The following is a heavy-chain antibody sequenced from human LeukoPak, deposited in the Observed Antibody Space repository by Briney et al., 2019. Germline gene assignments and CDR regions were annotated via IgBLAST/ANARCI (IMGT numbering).Heavy chain of an antibody. D-gene: IGHD3-16*01. J-gene: IGHJ6*01. Sequence: PSQTLSLTCAVSGGSISSGGYSWSWIRQPPGKGLEWSGYIYHSGSTYYNPSLESRVTMSVDTFKNQFSLKLSSVTAAETAVHYCGRVGGGYYHGTDVWGQGTTVTVPS. CDR3: GRVGGGYYHGTDV. V-gene: IGHV4-30-2*01. CDR1: GGSISSGGYS. CDR2: IYHSGST.